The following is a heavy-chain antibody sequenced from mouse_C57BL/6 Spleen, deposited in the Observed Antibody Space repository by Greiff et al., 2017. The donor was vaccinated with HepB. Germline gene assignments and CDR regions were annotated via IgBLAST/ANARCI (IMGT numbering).Heavy chain of an antibody. D-gene: IGHD1-1*01. CDR3: THYYGSSYDAMDY. CDR1: GFNIKDDY. CDR2: IDPENGDT. Sequence: VHVKQSGAELVRPGASVKLSCTASGFNIKDDYMHWVKQRPEQGLEWIGWIDPENGDTEYASKFQGKATITADTSSNTAYLQLSSLTSEDTAVYYCTHYYGSSYDAMDYWGQGTSVTVSS. V-gene: IGHV14-4*01. J-gene: IGHJ4*01.